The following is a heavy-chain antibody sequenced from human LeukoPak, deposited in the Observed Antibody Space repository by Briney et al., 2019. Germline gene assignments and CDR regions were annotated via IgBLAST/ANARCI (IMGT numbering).Heavy chain of an antibody. Sequence: SETLSLTCAVYGGSFSGYYWSWIRQPPGKGLEWIGEINHSGSTNYNPSLKSRVTISVDTSKNQFSLKLSSVTAADTAVYYCARTNGSGSPSFDYWGQGALVTVSS. J-gene: IGHJ4*02. CDR2: INHSGST. V-gene: IGHV4-34*01. CDR3: ARTNGSGSPSFDY. CDR1: GGSFSGYY. D-gene: IGHD3-10*01.